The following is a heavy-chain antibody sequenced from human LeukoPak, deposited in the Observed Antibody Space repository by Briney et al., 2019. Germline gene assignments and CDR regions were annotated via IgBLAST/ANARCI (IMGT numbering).Heavy chain of an antibody. CDR1: GDSVSSKTVA. J-gene: IGHJ4*02. CDR2: TYYRSKWSN. V-gene: IGHV6-1*01. Sequence: SQTLSLTCAISGDSVSSKTVAWNWVRQSPSGGLEWLGSTYYRSKWSNDYAVSVKSRITINADTSKNHFYLQLNSVTPADTAVYYCARYGSNWVFDYWGQGTLVTVSS. CDR3: ARYGSNWVFDY. D-gene: IGHD7-27*01.